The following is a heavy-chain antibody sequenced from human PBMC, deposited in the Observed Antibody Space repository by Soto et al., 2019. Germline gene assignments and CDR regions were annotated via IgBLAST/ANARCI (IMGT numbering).Heavy chain of an antibody. CDR3: ARKWLLWFGELSSWFDP. D-gene: IGHD3-10*01. Sequence: PSETLSLTCTVSGGSISSYYWSWIRQPPGKGLEWIGYIYYSGSTNYNTSLKSRVTISVDTSKNQFSLKLSSVTAADTAVYYCARKWLLWFGELSSWFDPWGQGTLVTVSS. CDR1: GGSISSYY. V-gene: IGHV4-59*12. CDR2: IYYSGST. J-gene: IGHJ5*02.